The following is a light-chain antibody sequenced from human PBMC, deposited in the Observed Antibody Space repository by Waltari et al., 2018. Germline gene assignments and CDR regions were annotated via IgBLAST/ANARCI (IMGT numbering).Light chain of an antibody. CDR3: QQSSERPVT. J-gene: IGKJ4*01. CDR1: QRISRN. CDR2: DAS. V-gene: IGKV3-11*01. Sequence: EIVLTQSPATLSLSPGERATLSCRASQRISRNLGWYQQKLGQAPRLLNYDASNRATGIPARFSGSGSGTDFTLTISSLEPEDFAVYYCQQSSERPVTFGGGTKVEIK.